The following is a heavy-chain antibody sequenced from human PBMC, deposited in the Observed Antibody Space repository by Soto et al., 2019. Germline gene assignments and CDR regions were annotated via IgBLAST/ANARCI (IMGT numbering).Heavy chain of an antibody. Sequence: QAQLVQSAAEVKKPGASVKVSCKASGHSITSHYMHWVRQAPGQGLEWMGTIDHTGGRTNYAQKFQGSVTMTRDTSTSTVYMERSSLTSEDTAVYYCSRDQSWQDLVWWVDPWGQGTLVTVSS. CDR1: GHSITSHY. D-gene: IGHD6-13*01. J-gene: IGHJ5*02. CDR3: SRDQSWQDLVWWVDP. V-gene: IGHV1-46*03. CDR2: IDHTGGRT.